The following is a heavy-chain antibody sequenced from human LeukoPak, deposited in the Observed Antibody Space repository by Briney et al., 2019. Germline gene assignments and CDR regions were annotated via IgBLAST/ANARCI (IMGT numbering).Heavy chain of an antibody. D-gene: IGHD3-9*01. CDR3: ARPHATYYDILTGPGGWLDP. CDR1: GGSISSSSYY. J-gene: IGHJ5*02. V-gene: IGHV4-39*01. CDR2: IYYSGST. Sequence: SETLSLTCTVSGGSISSSSYYWGWIRQPPGKGLEWLGSIYYSGSTYYNPSLKSRVTISVDTSKNQFSLKLSSVTAADTAVYYCARPHATYYDILTGPGGWLDPWGQGTLVTVSS.